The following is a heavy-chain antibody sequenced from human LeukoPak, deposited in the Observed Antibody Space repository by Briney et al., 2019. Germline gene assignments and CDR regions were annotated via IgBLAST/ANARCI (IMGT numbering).Heavy chain of an antibody. CDR2: IYHSGST. CDR3: ARASSPRRGVPPAYYMDV. J-gene: IGHJ6*03. D-gene: IGHD3-10*01. Sequence: SETLSLTCAVSGGSISSSNWWSWVRQPPGKGLEWIGEIYHSGSTNYNPSLKSRVTISVDKSKNQFSLKLSSVTAADTAVYYCARASSPRRGVPPAYYMDVWGKGTTVTVSS. V-gene: IGHV4-4*02. CDR1: GGSISSSNW.